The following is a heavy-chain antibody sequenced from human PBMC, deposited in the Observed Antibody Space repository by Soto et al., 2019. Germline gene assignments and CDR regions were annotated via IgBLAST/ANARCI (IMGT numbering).Heavy chain of an antibody. CDR1: GGSISSYY. CDR3: AREDGYNYYFDY. V-gene: IGHV4-59*01. CDR2: IYYSGST. J-gene: IGHJ4*02. D-gene: IGHD5-12*01. Sequence: SETLSLTCTVSGGSISSYYWSWIRQPPGKGLEWIGYIYYSGSTNYNPSLKSRVTISVGTSKNQFSLKLSSATAADTAVYYCAREDGYNYYFDYWGQGTLVTVS.